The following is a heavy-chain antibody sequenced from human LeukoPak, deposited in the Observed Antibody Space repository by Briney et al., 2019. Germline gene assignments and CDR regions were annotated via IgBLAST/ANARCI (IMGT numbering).Heavy chain of an antibody. D-gene: IGHD2-15*01. CDR2: ISGSGGST. V-gene: IGHV3-23*01. CDR1: GFTFSSYA. CDR3: AKDDPPYCSGGSCYSY. J-gene: IGHJ4*02. Sequence: QPGGSLRLSCAASGFTFSSYAMSWVRQAPGKGLEWVSAISGSGGSTYYADSVKGRFTISRDNSKNTLYLQMNSLRAEDTAVYYCAKDDPPYCSGGSCYSYWGQGTLVTVSS.